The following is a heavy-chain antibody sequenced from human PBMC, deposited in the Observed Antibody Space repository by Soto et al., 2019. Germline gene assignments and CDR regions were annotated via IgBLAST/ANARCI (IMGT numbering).Heavy chain of an antibody. V-gene: IGHV3-30*18. CDR1: GFTFSSYG. CDR3: AKERELPYYFDY. D-gene: IGHD1-26*01. CDR2: ISYDGSNK. J-gene: IGHJ4*02. Sequence: PGGSLRLSCAASGFTFSSYGMHWVRQAPGKGLEWVAVISYDGSNKYYADSVKGRFTISRDNSKNTLYLQMNSLRAEDTAVYYCAKERELPYYFDYWGRGTLVTVSS.